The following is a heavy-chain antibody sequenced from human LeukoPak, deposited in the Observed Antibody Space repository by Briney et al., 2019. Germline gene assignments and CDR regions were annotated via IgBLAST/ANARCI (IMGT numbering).Heavy chain of an antibody. D-gene: IGHD6-13*01. J-gene: IGHJ3*02. Sequence: GGSLRLSCAASGFTFDDYAMHWVRQAPGKGLEWVSGISWNSGSIGYADSVKGRFTISRDNSKNTLYLQMNSLRAEDTAVYYCALRKYSSSPSAFEIWGQGTMVTVSS. CDR2: ISWNSGSI. CDR3: ALRKYSSSPSAFEI. V-gene: IGHV3-9*01. CDR1: GFTFDDYA.